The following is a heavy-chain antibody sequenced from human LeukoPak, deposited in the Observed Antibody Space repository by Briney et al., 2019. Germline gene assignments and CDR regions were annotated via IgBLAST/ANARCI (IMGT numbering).Heavy chain of an antibody. D-gene: IGHD3-22*01. J-gene: IGHJ4*02. CDR1: GFTFSSYG. CDR2: IRYDGSNK. CDR3: AKAWMYYYDSSGEGIDY. Sequence: GGSLRLSCAASGFTFSSYGMHWVRQAPGKGLEWVAFIRYDGSNKYYADSVKGRFTISRDNSKNTLYLQMNSLRAEDTAVYYCAKAWMYYYDSSGEGIDYWGQGTLVTVSS. V-gene: IGHV3-30*02.